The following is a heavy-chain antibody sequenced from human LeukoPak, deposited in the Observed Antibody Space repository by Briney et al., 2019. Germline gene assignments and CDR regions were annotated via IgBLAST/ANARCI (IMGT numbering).Heavy chain of an antibody. CDR2: IKSKTDGGTT. V-gene: IGHV3-15*01. CDR1: GFTFSNAW. J-gene: IGHJ4*02. Sequence: GGSLRLSCAASGFTFSNAWMSWVRQAPGKGLEWVGRIKSKTDGGTTDYAAPVKGRFTISRDDSKNTLYLQMNSLKTEDTAVYYCTTGLHLIRAAAISGYWGQGTLVTVSS. CDR3: TTGLHLIRAAAISGY. D-gene: IGHD2-2*02.